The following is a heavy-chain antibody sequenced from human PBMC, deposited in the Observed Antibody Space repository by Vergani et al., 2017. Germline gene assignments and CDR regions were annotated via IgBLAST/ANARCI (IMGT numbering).Heavy chain of an antibody. Sequence: EVQLVESGGGLVKPGGSLRLSCAASGFTFSSYSMNWVRQAPGKGLEWVSSISSSSSYIYYAYSVKGRFTISRDNAKNSLYLQMNSLRAEDTAVYYCASLVGTDNWNDGSADYWGQGTLVTVSS. CDR1: GFTFSSYS. J-gene: IGHJ4*02. V-gene: IGHV3-21*01. CDR2: ISSSSSYI. D-gene: IGHD1-1*01. CDR3: ASLVGTDNWNDGSADY.